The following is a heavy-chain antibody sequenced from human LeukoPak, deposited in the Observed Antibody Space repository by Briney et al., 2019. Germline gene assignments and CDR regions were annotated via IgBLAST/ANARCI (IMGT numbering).Heavy chain of an antibody. D-gene: IGHD1-26*01. CDR1: GFTFSNYA. V-gene: IGHV3-30*04. CDR3: AKDRAEATRRSLDY. Sequence: GGSLRLSCAASGFTFSNYAMHWVRQAPSKGLEWVSVISYEGSKKYYADSVKGRFTISRDNSKNTVHLQMNSLSTEDTAVYYCAKDRAEATRRSLDYWGQGTLVTVSS. J-gene: IGHJ4*02. CDR2: ISYEGSKK.